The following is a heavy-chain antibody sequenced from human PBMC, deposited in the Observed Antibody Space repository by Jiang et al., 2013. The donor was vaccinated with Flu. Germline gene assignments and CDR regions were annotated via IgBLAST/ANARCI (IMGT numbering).Heavy chain of an antibody. V-gene: IGHV1-69*06. Sequence: SVRVSCKTSGGDFSNYGISWVRQAPGQGLEWLGGIIAVFETPNYAQKFQGRLTITADKSTSTTYMDLSSLTSEDTAVYYCARSGGPNVLYYGMDVWGQGTTVTVSS. J-gene: IGHJ6*01. CDR1: GGDFSNYG. CDR3: ARSGGPNVLYYGMDV. D-gene: IGHD3-16*01. CDR2: IIAVFETP.